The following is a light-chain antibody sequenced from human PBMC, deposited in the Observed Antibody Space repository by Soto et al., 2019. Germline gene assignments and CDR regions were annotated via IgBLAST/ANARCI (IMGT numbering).Light chain of an antibody. V-gene: IGKV1-5*01. CDR2: NAD. CDR1: QDINRW. J-gene: IGKJ1*01. CDR3: QQFSLYWA. Sequence: DIQRTKSPSTLSASVGDRVTITCRASQDINRWLAWYQQKPGKAPKILIYNADTLESGVPSRFSGSGYGTEFILTISSLQPDDFATYYCQQFSLYWAFGQGTKVDI.